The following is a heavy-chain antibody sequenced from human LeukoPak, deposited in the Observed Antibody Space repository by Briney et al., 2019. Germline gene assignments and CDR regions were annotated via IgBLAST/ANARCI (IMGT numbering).Heavy chain of an antibody. CDR2: MNPNSSNT. D-gene: IGHD3-10*01. Sequence: ASVNVSCKASGYTFTSYDINWVRQATGQGLEWMGWMNPNSSNTGDAQKFQGRVIMTRNTSISTAYMELSSLRSEDTVVYYCARVFGDYYYYYMDVWGKGTTVTVSS. V-gene: IGHV1-8*01. CDR3: ARVFGDYYYYYMDV. CDR1: GYTFTSYD. J-gene: IGHJ6*03.